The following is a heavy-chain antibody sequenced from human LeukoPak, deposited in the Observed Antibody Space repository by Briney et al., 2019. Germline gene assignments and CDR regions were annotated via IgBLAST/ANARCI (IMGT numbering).Heavy chain of an antibody. J-gene: IGHJ5*02. V-gene: IGHV4-59*01. CDR1: GGSITNYY. Sequence: SETLSLTCTVSGGSITNYYWTWIRQPPGKGLEWIGYIYYSGSTNYNPSLKSRVTMSVDTSKNQFSLNLGSVTAADTAVYYCARMGWELLGDNWFDPWGQGTLVTVSS. CDR2: IYYSGST. CDR3: ARMGWELLGDNWFDP. D-gene: IGHD1-26*01.